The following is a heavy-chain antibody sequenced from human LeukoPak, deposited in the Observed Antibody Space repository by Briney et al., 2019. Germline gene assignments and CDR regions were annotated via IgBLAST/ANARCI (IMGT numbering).Heavy chain of an antibody. D-gene: IGHD3-10*01. CDR2: ISSSGSTI. J-gene: IGHJ4*02. CDR3: ARLEYYYVSGNYYKLFDY. Sequence: PGGSLRLSCAASGFTVSSHNMNWVRQAPGKGLEWVSDISSSGSTIYFADSVKGRFTISRDNAKNSLYLQMNSLRDEDTAVYYCARLEYYYVSGNYYKLFDYWGQGTLVTVCS. V-gene: IGHV3-48*02. CDR1: GFTVSSHN.